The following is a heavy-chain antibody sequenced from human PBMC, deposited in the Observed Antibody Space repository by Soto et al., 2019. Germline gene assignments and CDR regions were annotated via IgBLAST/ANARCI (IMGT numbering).Heavy chain of an antibody. V-gene: IGHV3-21*01. D-gene: IGHD2-2*02. CDR2: ISSSSSYI. CDR3: ARGDDIVVVPAAIKHIKTFDP. Sequence: PGGSLRLSCAASGFTFSSYSMNWVRQAPGKGLEWVSSISSSSSYIYYADSVKGRFTISRDNAKNSLYLQMNSLRAEDTAVYYCARGDDIVVVPAAIKHIKTFDPWRQGTLVTVSS. J-gene: IGHJ5*02. CDR1: GFTFSSYS.